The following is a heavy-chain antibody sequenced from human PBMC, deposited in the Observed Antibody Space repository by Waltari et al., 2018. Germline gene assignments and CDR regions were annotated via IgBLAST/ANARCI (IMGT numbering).Heavy chain of an antibody. J-gene: IGHJ4*02. V-gene: IGHV4-38-2*01. CDR3: ARLVSDSSGLVGY. D-gene: IGHD3-22*01. CDR1: GYSISSGYY. CDR2: IYHSGST. Sequence: QVQLQESGPGLVKPSETLSLTCAVSGYSISSGYYWGWIRQPPGKGLEWIGSIYHSGSTYYNPSLKSRVTISVDTSKNQFSLKLSSVTAADTAVYYCARLVSDSSGLVGYWGQGTLVTVSS.